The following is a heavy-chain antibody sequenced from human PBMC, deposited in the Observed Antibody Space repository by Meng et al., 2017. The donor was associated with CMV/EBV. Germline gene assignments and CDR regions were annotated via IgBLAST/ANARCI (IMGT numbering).Heavy chain of an antibody. CDR2: ISSSSSYI. CDR3: ARTGGMDV. V-gene: IGHV3-21*01. Sequence: GESLKISCAASGFTFSDYYMNWVRQAPGKGLEWVSSISSSSSYIYYADSVKGRFTISRDNAKNSLYLQMNSLRAEDTAVYYCARTGGMDVWGQGTTVTVSS. CDR1: GFTFSDYY. J-gene: IGHJ6*02.